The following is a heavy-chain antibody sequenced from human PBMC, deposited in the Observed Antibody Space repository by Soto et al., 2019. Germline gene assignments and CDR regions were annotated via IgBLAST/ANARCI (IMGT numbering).Heavy chain of an antibody. CDR3: ARFEGSYDAFDI. D-gene: IGHD3-10*01. V-gene: IGHV4-59*01. CDR2: IYYSGST. Sequence: PSETLSLTCTVSGGSISSYYWSWIRQPPGKGLEWIGYIYYSGSTNYNPSLKSRVTISVDTSKNQFSLKLSSVTAADTAVYYCARFEGSYDAFDIWGQGTMVTVSS. J-gene: IGHJ3*02. CDR1: GGSISSYY.